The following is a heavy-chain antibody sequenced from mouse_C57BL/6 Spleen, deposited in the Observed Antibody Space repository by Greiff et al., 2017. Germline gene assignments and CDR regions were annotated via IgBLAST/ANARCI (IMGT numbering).Heavy chain of an antibody. J-gene: IGHJ2*01. CDR3: ARRVITTVVADY. CDR2: INPGSGGT. Sequence: VQLQQSGAELVRPGTSVKVSCKASGYAFTNYLIEWVKQRPGQGLEWIGVINPGSGGTNYNEKFKGKATLTADKSSSTAYMQLSSLTSEDSAVYFCARRVITTVVADYWGQGTTLTVSS. V-gene: IGHV1-54*01. D-gene: IGHD1-1*01. CDR1: GYAFTNYL.